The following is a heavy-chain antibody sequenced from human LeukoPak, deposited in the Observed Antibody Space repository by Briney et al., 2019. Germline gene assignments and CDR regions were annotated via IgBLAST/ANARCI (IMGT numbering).Heavy chain of an antibody. CDR1: GYTFTVYY. CDR2: INPNSGGT. Sequence: ASVKVSCKASGYTFTVYYMHWVRQAPGQGLEWMRWINPNSGGTNYAQKFQGWVTMTRDTSISTAYMELSRLRSDDTAVYYCARGYLRYCSGGSCYRYDAFDIWGQGTMVTVSS. J-gene: IGHJ3*02. D-gene: IGHD2-15*01. CDR3: ARGYLRYCSGGSCYRYDAFDI. V-gene: IGHV1-2*04.